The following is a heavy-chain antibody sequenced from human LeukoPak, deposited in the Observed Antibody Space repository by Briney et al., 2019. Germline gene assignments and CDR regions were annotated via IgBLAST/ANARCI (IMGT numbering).Heavy chain of an antibody. Sequence: PGGSLRLSCAVSGINLSKYGMRGVRQAPGKGVEWVAGISDSGGRTKYADSVKGRFTISRDSPKNTLYLQMNRLRAEDTAVYFCAKRGVVIRVILVGFHKEAYYFDSWGQGALVTVSS. CDR3: AKRGVVIRVILVGFHKEAYYFDS. CDR1: GINLSKYG. CDR2: ISDSGGRT. V-gene: IGHV3-23*01. D-gene: IGHD3-10*01. J-gene: IGHJ4*02.